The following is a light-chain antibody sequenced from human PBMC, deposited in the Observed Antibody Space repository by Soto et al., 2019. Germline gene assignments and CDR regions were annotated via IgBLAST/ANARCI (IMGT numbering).Light chain of an antibody. CDR2: STS. CDR3: QQSASFPLT. Sequence: DIQMDQSPSSLSASVGDRVSFTCRATQTISNSLNWYQQKPGRAPTLLISSTSNLQPGVPSRFSGSGSGTDFTLTISSLQRDDSATYYCQQSASFPLTFGGGTKVEIK. V-gene: IGKV1-39*01. CDR1: QTISNS. J-gene: IGKJ4*01.